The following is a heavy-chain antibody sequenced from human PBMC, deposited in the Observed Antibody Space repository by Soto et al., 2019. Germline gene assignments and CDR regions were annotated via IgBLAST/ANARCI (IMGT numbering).Heavy chain of an antibody. D-gene: IGHD6-13*01. CDR2: INHSGST. J-gene: IGHJ5*02. V-gene: IGHV4-34*01. Sequence: PSETLSLTCAVYGGSFSGYYWSWIRQPPGKGLEWIGEINHSGSTNYNPSLKSRVTISVDTSKNQFSLKLSSVTAADTAVYYCARGRSLPLVLGAMRWFDPWGQGTLVTVSS. CDR1: GGSFSGYY. CDR3: ARGRSLPLVLGAMRWFDP.